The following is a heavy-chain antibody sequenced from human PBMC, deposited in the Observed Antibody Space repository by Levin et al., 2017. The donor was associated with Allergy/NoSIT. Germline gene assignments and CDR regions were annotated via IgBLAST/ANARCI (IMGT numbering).Heavy chain of an antibody. V-gene: IGHV3-74*01. J-gene: IGHJ4*02. CDR3: ARALSYDYVWGSYRYENLEDY. Sequence: PGGSLRLSCAASGFTFSSYWMHWVRQAPGKGLVWVSRINSDGSSTSYADSVKGRFTISRDNAKNTLYLQMNSLRAEDTAVYYCARALSYDYVWGSYRYENLEDYWGQGTLVTVSS. CDR2: INSDGSST. D-gene: IGHD3-16*02. CDR1: GFTFSSYW.